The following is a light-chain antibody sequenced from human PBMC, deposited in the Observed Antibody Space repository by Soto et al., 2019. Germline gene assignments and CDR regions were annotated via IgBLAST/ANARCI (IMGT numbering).Light chain of an antibody. J-gene: IGKJ1*01. CDR3: QQYGSSPLT. Sequence: EIVLTQSPGTLSLSPGERATLSCRASESFANTYLAWYQQKPGQAPRLLIYGASSRATGVPDRFSGSRSGTDLTFTSSISRLEPEDSAVYYCQQYGSSPLTFGQGTKVEIK. V-gene: IGKV3-20*01. CDR2: GAS. CDR1: ESFANTY.